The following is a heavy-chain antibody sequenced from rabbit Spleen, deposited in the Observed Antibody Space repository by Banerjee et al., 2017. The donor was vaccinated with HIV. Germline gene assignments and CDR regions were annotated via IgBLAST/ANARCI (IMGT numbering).Heavy chain of an antibody. CDR3: ARDLVAVIGWNFNL. CDR2: INIVTGKS. V-gene: IGHV1S45*01. Sequence: EQLEESGGGLVKPEGSLTLTCKASGVSFSNKAVMCWVRQAPGKGLEWIACINIVTGKSVYASWAKGRFTMSRTSSTTVTLQMTSLTAADTATYFCARDLVAVIGWNFNLWGPGTLVTVS. CDR1: GVSFSNKAV. D-gene: IGHD1-1*01. J-gene: IGHJ4*01.